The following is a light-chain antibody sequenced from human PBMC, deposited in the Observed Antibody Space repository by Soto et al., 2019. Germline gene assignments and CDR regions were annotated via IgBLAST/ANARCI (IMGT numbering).Light chain of an antibody. V-gene: IGLV1-51*01. CDR2: DNT. CDR3: ASWDTNLDGFV. CDR1: SSNIPYQF. Sequence: QSVLAKSPSVSAAPGQTVTISCSGSSSNIPYQFVSWYQQFPGTAPTLLIYDNTRRPSGVPDRFSATKSGPSATLDIAGLQTADEAVYYCASWDTNLDGFVFGPGTKLTVL. J-gene: IGLJ1*01.